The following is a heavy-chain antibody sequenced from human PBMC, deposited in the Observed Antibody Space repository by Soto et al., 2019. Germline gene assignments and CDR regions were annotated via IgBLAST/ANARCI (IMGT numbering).Heavy chain of an antibody. CDR3: AKDQFHRFITMVRGVSLSYFDY. V-gene: IGHV3-23*01. J-gene: IGHJ4*02. Sequence: GGSLRLSCAASGFTFSSYAMSWVRQAPGKGLEWVSAISGSGGSTYYADSVKGRFTISIYNSRNTLYLQMNSLRAEDTAVYYCAKDQFHRFITMVRGVSLSYFDYWGRGPLVPVSS. CDR1: GFTFSSYA. D-gene: IGHD3-10*01. CDR2: ISGSGGST.